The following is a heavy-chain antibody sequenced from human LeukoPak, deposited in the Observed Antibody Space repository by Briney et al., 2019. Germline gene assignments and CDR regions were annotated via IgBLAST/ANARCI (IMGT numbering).Heavy chain of an antibody. CDR2: IKSKIDAGTT. V-gene: IGHV3-15*01. J-gene: IGHJ4*02. CDR3: TADEAGGPSSALFDY. CDR1: GFTFSNAW. Sequence: GGSLRLSCAASGFTFSNAWMSWVRQGPGKGLEWLGRIKSKIDAGTTDNAAPVKGRFTISRDDSKNTLYLHMNSLKTEDTAVYYCTADEAGGPSSALFDYWGQGTLVTSPQ. D-gene: IGHD3-3*01.